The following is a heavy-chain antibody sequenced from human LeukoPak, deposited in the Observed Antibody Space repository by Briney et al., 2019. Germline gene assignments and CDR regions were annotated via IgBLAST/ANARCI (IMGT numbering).Heavy chain of an antibody. V-gene: IGHV3-53*01. J-gene: IGHJ6*03. CDR3: AREAAVPGAPNYYYYLYV. CDR2: LNSGGST. Sequence: PAGSLRLSCAASGFTVSNNYMNWDRQAQGNGLMWVTVLNSGGSTYSADSVKGRFTISRDNSKNMLYLQRNSLRAEDTAVYYCAREAAVPGAPNYYYYLYVWGKGTTVTVSS. CDR1: GFTVSNNY. D-gene: IGHD2-2*01.